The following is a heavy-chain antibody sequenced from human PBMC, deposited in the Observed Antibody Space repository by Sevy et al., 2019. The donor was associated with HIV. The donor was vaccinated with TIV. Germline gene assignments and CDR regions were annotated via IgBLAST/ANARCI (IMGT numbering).Heavy chain of an antibody. CDR3: ARFEYGDYVSHFEY. V-gene: IGHV4-39*01. Sequence: SETLSLTCTVSGGSINSDSYYWGWIRQPPGKGLEWIGNIYYSGTTYYNPSLKSRFTIPVDTSKNQFSLKLSSVTAADTAVYYCARFEYGDYVSHFEYWGQGTLVTVSS. J-gene: IGHJ4*02. D-gene: IGHD2-21*02. CDR2: IYYSGTT. CDR1: GGSINSDSYY.